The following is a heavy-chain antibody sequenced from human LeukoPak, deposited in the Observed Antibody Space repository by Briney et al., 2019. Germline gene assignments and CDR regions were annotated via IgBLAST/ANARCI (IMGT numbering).Heavy chain of an antibody. CDR1: GFTFSKYG. Sequence: SGMSLRLSCAASGFTFSKYGTNWVRQAPGKGLEWVAIIWCDGSNKYFAESVMGRFTISKDNSRNTVYLQMNSLRIEDTAVYHCARAGIDNALDYWGQGTQVTVSS. CDR2: IWCDGSNK. J-gene: IGHJ4*02. V-gene: IGHV3-33*01. D-gene: IGHD2-2*01. CDR3: ARAGIDNALDY.